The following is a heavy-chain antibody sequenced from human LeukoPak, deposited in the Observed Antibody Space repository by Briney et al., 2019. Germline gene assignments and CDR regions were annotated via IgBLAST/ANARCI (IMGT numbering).Heavy chain of an antibody. CDR1: GGSINSYY. CDR3: ATVLYGSNGFDY. CDR2: FHHSGTN. J-gene: IGHJ4*02. D-gene: IGHD3-22*01. Sequence: KPSETLSLTCAVSGGSINSYYWSWIRQPPGGGPEWIAFFHHSGTNNYNPSVKGRVTISFDTSKNHLSLDLRSVTAADTATYYCATVLYGSNGFDYWGRGTLVTVAA. V-gene: IGHV4-59*01.